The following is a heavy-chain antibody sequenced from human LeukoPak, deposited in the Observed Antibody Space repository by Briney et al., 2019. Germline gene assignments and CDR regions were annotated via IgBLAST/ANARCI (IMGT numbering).Heavy chain of an antibody. Sequence: ASVKVSCKASGGTFSSYAISWVRQAPGQGLEWMGGIIPIFGTANYAQKFQGRVTITADESTSTAYMELSSLRSEDTAVYYCARYDATVTRGFGYWGQGTLVTVSS. CDR1: GGTFSSYA. V-gene: IGHV1-69*13. CDR2: IIPIFGTA. CDR3: ARYDATVTRGFGY. J-gene: IGHJ4*02. D-gene: IGHD4-17*01.